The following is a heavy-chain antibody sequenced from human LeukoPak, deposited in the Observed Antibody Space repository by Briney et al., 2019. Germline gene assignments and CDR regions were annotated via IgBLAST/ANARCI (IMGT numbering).Heavy chain of an antibody. CDR3: ARVEGYSSSWYPVDRLTPGPEYFQH. Sequence: GASVKVSCKASGYTFTSYYMHWVRQAPGQGLEWMGIINPSGGSTSYAQKFQGRVTMTRDTSTSTVYMELSSLRSEDTAVYYCARVEGYSSSWYPVDRLTPGPEYFQHWGQGTLVTVSS. CDR2: INPSGGST. V-gene: IGHV1-46*01. J-gene: IGHJ1*01. CDR1: GYTFTSYY. D-gene: IGHD6-13*01.